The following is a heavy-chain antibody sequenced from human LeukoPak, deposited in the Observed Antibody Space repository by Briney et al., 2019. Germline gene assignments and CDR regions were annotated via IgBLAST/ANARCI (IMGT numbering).Heavy chain of an antibody. CDR1: GYTFTSYG. CDR3: ARDSIAVSGTDFDY. D-gene: IGHD6-19*01. Sequence: ASVKVSCKASGYTFTSYGISWVRQAPGQGLEWMGIINPNGGSTTYAQKFHGRVTMTRDTSTSTVYMELSSLRSEDTAVYYCARDSIAVSGTDFDYWGQGTLVTVSS. CDR2: INPNGGST. J-gene: IGHJ4*02. V-gene: IGHV1-46*01.